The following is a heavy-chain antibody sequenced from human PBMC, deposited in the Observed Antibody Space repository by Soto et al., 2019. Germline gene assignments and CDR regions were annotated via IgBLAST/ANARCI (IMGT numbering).Heavy chain of an antibody. Sequence: QVQLVQSGAEVKKPGASVKVSCKASGYTFTSYAMHWVRQAPGQRLEWMGWINAGNGNTKYSQKFQGRVTITRDTSASTAYMELSSLRSEDTAVYYCARDQTVAFWSGYKQTATNYYYYGMDVWGQGTTVTVSS. J-gene: IGHJ6*02. CDR1: GYTFTSYA. D-gene: IGHD3-3*01. V-gene: IGHV1-3*01. CDR3: ARDQTVAFWSGYKQTATNYYYYGMDV. CDR2: INAGNGNT.